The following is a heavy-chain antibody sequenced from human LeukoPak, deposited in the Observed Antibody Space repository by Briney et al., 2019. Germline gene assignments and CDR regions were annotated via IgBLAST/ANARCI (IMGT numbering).Heavy chain of an antibody. Sequence: SVKVSCKTSGGTFSSYAISWVRQTPGQGLEWMGGIIPIFGTTNYAQKFQDRVTITADKSTSTAYMKLSSLRSEDTAVYYCARVVGLTGYSSNWYSGYYYYMDVWGKGTTVTVSS. D-gene: IGHD6-13*01. CDR2: IIPIFGTT. J-gene: IGHJ6*03. V-gene: IGHV1-69*06. CDR1: GGTFSSYA. CDR3: ARVVGLTGYSSNWYSGYYYYMDV.